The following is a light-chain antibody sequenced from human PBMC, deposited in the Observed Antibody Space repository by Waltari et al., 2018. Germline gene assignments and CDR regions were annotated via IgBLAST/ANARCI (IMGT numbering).Light chain of an antibody. V-gene: IGLV1-44*01. CDR2: NNN. J-gene: IGLJ3*02. Sequence: QPVLIQPPSASGPLGPGVTISCSGSSSNLGGNTVNWYQQFPGAAPKVFIYNNNQRPSGVPVRFSGSKSGTSASLAISGLQSEDEANYYCAAWDDSVNAWLFGGGAKLTVL. CDR1: SSNLGGNT. CDR3: AAWDDSVNAWL.